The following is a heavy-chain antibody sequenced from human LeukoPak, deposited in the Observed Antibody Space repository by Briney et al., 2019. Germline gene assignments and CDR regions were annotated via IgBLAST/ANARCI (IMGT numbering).Heavy chain of an antibody. CDR2: INHSGST. V-gene: IGHV4-34*01. Sequence: SETLSLTCAVYSGSFSGYYWSWIRQPPGKGLEWIGEINHSGSTNYNPSLKSRVTISVDTSKNQFSLKLSSVTAADTAVYYCAGRYCSSTSCYLPSWGQGTLVTVSS. CDR1: SGSFSGYY. D-gene: IGHD2-2*01. J-gene: IGHJ4*02. CDR3: AGRYCSSTSCYLPS.